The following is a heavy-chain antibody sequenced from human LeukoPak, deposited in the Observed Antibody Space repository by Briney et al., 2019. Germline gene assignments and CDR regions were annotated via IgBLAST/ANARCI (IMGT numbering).Heavy chain of an antibody. CDR2: IHTGGST. D-gene: IGHD6-19*01. J-gene: IGHJ4*02. CDR1: GFTVSSNY. V-gene: IGHV3-53*01. CDR3: ARGGPIAVAGYYFDY. Sequence: PGGSLRLSCAASGFTVSSNYMSWVRQAPGKGLEWVSIIHTGGSTYYAGSVKGRFTISRDNSKNTLYLQMNSLRAEDTAVYFCARGGPIAVAGYYFDYWGQGTLVTVSS.